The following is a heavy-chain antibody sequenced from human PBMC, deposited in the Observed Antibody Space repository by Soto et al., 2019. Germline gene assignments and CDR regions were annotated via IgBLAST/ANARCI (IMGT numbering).Heavy chain of an antibody. CDR3: ASQSGFGSPLGFDP. J-gene: IGHJ5*02. V-gene: IGHV3-74*01. CDR2: INSDGSSL. D-gene: IGHD3-3*01. CDR1: GFIFSTYW. Sequence: LRLSCAASGFIFSTYWMHWVRQAPGKGLVWVSRINSDGSSLSNADSVKGRFTISRDNAKNTLYLQMNSLRAEDTAVYYCASQSGFGSPLGFDPWGQGTLVTVSS.